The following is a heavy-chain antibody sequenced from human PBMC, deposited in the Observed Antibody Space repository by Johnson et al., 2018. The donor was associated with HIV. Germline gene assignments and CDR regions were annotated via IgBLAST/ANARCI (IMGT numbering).Heavy chain of an antibody. V-gene: IGHV3-7*01. CDR1: GFTFSSYW. CDR3: ARTKLELREGAFDI. CDR2: IKQGGSEK. Sequence: VQLVESGGGLVQPGGSLRLSCVASGFTFSSYWMSWVRQAPGKGLEWVANIKQGGSEKYSVDSVRGRYTISRDNAKNSMSLQMNILRAEDTAVYYCARTKLELREGAFDIWGQGTLVTVSS. J-gene: IGHJ3*02. D-gene: IGHD1-7*01.